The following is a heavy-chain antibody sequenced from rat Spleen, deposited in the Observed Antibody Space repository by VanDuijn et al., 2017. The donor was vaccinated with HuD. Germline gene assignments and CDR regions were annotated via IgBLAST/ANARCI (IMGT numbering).Heavy chain of an antibody. D-gene: IGHD1-1*01. CDR1: GFTFSDYA. V-gene: IGHV5-17*01. Sequence: EVQLVESGGGLVQPGRSMKLSCAASGFTFSDYAMAWVLQAPTTGLEWVASITYDGSSTYYRDSVKGRFTISRDNAKSTLYLQMDSLRSEDTATYYCARRGLEWSFDHWGQGVMVTVSS. CDR3: ARRGLEWSFDH. J-gene: IGHJ2*01. CDR2: ITYDGSST.